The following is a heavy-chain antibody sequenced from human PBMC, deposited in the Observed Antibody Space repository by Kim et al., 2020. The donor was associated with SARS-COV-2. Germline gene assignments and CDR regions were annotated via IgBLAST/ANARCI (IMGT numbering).Heavy chain of an antibody. Sequence: SVKVSCKASGGTFSSYAISWVRQAPGQGLEWMGGIIPIFGTANYAQKFQGRVTITADESTSTAYMELSSLRSEDTAVYYCARGYYYGSGNDAFDIWSQGTMVTVSS. CDR2: IIPIFGTA. V-gene: IGHV1-69*13. CDR1: GGTFSSYA. CDR3: ARGYYYGSGNDAFDI. J-gene: IGHJ3*02. D-gene: IGHD3-10*01.